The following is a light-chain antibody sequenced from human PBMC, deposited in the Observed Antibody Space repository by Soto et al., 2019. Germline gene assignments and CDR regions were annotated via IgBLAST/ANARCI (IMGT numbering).Light chain of an antibody. CDR3: CSYAGSCTWV. V-gene: IGLV2-23*02. CDR1: SSDVGIFSL. Sequence: QSAPIQPASVSGSPGQSITISCTGTSSDVGIFSLVSWYQQYPDKAPRLILYEVSKWPSGISHRFSGSKSGNTATLTISGLQAEDEADYYCCSYAGSCTWVFGGGTKLTVL. J-gene: IGLJ3*02. CDR2: EVS.